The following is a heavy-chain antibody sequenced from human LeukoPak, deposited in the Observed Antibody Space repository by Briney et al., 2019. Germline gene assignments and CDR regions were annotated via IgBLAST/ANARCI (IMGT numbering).Heavy chain of an antibody. CDR1: GGSISSYY. J-gene: IGHJ6*03. CDR3: ARDDRDIVVVPAAPLNYYYYYYMDV. V-gene: IGHV4-4*07. Sequence: PSETLSLTCTVSGGSISSYYWSWIRQPAGKGLEWIGRIYTSGSTNYNPSLKSRVTMSVDTSKNQFSLKLSSVTAADTAVYYCARDDRDIVVVPAAPLNYYYYYYMDVWGKGTTVTISS. D-gene: IGHD2-2*01. CDR2: IYTSGST.